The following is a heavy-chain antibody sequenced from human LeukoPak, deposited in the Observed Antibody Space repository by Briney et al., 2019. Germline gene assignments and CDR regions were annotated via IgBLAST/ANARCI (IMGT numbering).Heavy chain of an antibody. V-gene: IGHV4-39*01. CDR3: AIRQAGSSWRDY. CDR1: GDSISSSSHY. J-gene: IGHJ4*02. CDR2: IYYSGST. D-gene: IGHD6-13*01. Sequence: TPSETLSLTCTVSGDSISSSSHYWGWIRQPPGKGLEWIGNIYYSGSTYYNPSLKSRVTISVDTSKNQFSLKLSSVTVADTAVYYCAIRQAGSSWRDYWGQGTLVTVSS.